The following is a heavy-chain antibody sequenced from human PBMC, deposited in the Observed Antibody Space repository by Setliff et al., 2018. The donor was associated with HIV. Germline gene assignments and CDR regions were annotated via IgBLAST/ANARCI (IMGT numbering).Heavy chain of an antibody. CDR1: GGSISSGSYY. Sequence: SETLSLTCTVSGGSISSGSYYWSWIRQPAGKGLEWIGHIYTSGSANYNPSLKSRVTISVDTSKNQFSLKLSSVTAADTAFYFCARVNTLLAFFTHWGPGILVTVSS. V-gene: IGHV4-61*09. J-gene: IGHJ4*02. CDR2: IYTSGSA. D-gene: IGHD5-12*01. CDR3: ARVNTLLAFFTH.